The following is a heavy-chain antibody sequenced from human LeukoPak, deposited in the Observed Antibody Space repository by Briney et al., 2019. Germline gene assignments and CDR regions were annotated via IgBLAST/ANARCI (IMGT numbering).Heavy chain of an antibody. CDR1: GGSISSSSYY. D-gene: IGHD6-19*01. CDR3: ARTVLNSSGWSREGWFDP. V-gene: IGHV4-39*07. Sequence: PSETLSLTCTVSGGSISSSSYYWGWIRQPPGKGLEWIGRIYYSGSTYYNPSLKSRVTISVDTSKNQFSLKLSSVTAADTAVYYCARTVLNSSGWSREGWFDPWGQGTLVTVSS. CDR2: IYYSGST. J-gene: IGHJ5*02.